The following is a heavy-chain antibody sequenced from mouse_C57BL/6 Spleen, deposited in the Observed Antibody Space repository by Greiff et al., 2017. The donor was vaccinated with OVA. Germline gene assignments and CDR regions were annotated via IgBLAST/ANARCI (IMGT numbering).Heavy chain of an antibody. Sequence: VQLQQSGPELVKPGASVKIPCKASGYTFTDYNMDWVKQSHGKSLEWIGDINPNNGGTIYNQKFKGKATLTVDKSSSTAYMELRSLTSEDTAVYYCARSGDDGYGGDFDVWGTGTTVTVSS. V-gene: IGHV1-18*01. D-gene: IGHD2-2*01. CDR3: ARSGDDGYGGDFDV. CDR1: GYTFTDYN. CDR2: INPNNGGT. J-gene: IGHJ1*03.